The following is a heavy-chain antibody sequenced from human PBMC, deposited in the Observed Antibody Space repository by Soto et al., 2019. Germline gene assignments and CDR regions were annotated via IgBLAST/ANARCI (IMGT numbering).Heavy chain of an antibody. CDR3: ARGGDWQFDY. V-gene: IGHV4-4*02. CDR1: GDSISSDKW. J-gene: IGHJ4*02. Sequence: TLSLTCAVSGDSISSDKWWSWVRQPPGKGLEWIGEIHHSGRTNYNPSLKSRVTILVEKSKNQVSLELSSMTAADTAVYYCARGGDWQFDYWGQGILVTVSS. CDR2: IHHSGRT. D-gene: IGHD2-21*02.